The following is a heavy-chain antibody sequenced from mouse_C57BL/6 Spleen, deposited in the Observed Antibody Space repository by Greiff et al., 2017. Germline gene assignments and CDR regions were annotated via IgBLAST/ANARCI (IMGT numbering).Heavy chain of an antibody. V-gene: IGHV1-64*01. CDR2: IHPNSGST. CDR1: GYTFTSYW. D-gene: IGHD1-1*01. J-gene: IGHJ1*03. Sequence: QVQLQQPGAELVKPGASVKLSCKASGYTFTSYWMHWVKQRPGQGLEWIGMIHPNSGSTYYNEKFKSKATLTVDKSSSTAYMQLSSLTSEDSAVYYGASSYDGSSLSGYFDVWGTGTTVTVSS. CDR3: ASSYDGSSLSGYFDV.